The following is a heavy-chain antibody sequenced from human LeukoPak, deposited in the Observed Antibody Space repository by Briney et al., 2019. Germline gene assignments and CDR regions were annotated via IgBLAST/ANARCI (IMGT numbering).Heavy chain of an antibody. D-gene: IGHD5-12*01. J-gene: IGHJ4*02. CDR3: ARTKQWLMYYFDY. CDR2: IYYSGST. Sequence: SETLSLTCTVSGDSISSYYWSWIRQLPGKGLEWIGYIYYSGSTNYNPSLKSRVTMSVDTSKKQFSLRLSSVTAADTAVYYCARTKQWLMYYFDYWGQGTLATVSS. V-gene: IGHV4-59*01. CDR1: GDSISSYY.